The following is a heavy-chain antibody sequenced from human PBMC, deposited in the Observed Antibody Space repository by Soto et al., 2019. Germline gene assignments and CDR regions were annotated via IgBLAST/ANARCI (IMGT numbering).Heavy chain of an antibody. D-gene: IGHD2-8*01. CDR2: IKSKTDGETT. CDR1: GFTFSNAR. Sequence: PGGSLRLSCAASGFTFSNARMNWVRQAPGKGLEWVGRIKSKTDGETTDYAAPVKGRFTISRDDSKNTLYLQMNSLKTEDTALYYCTADPRYCTNGVCYRWFDPWGQGT. CDR3: TADPRYCTNGVCYRWFDP. V-gene: IGHV3-15*07. J-gene: IGHJ5*02.